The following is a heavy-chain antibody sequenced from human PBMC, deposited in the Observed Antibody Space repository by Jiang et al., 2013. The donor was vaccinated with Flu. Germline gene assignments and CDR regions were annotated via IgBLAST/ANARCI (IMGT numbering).Heavy chain of an antibody. V-gene: IGHV5-51*01. J-gene: IGHJ4*02. CDR1: GYSFTSYW. D-gene: IGHD1-1*01. Sequence: QLLESGAEVKKPGESLKISCKASGYSFTSYWIGWVRLVPGKGLEWMGIINPSDSNTKYSPSFQGQVTISADKSITTAFLQWTSLKASDTAMYFCASARDGTTRWDYWGQGTLVTVSS. CDR3: ASARDGTTRWDY. CDR2: INPSDSNT.